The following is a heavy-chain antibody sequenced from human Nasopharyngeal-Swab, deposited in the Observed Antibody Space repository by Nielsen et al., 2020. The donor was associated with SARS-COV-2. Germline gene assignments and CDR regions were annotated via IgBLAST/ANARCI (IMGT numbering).Heavy chain of an antibody. CDR3: ARSVGSFYGQGSFDI. V-gene: IGHV3-49*01. CDR2: IRRKTYGGAP. Sequence: GESLKISCTTSGFTFGDYAMSWFRQAPGKGMEWVAFIRRKTYGGAPEYAASVRGRFTISRDGAEGISYLQMNSLETEDTGVYYCARSVGSFYGQGSFDIWGQGTMVTVSS. J-gene: IGHJ3*02. CDR1: GFTFGDYA. D-gene: IGHD1-26*01.